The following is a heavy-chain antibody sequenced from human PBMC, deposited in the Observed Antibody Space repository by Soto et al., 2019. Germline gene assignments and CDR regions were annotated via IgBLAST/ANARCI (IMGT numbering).Heavy chain of an antibody. V-gene: IGHV4-34*01. CDR1: GGSFSGYY. J-gene: IGHJ4*02. CDR3: ARGNHLYYDFWSGYQGSCFDY. D-gene: IGHD3-3*01. Sequence: PSETLSLTCAVYGGSFSGYYWSWIRQPPGKGLEWIGEINHSGSTNYNPSIKSRVTISVDTSKNQFSLKLSSVTAADTAVYYCARGNHLYYDFWSGYQGSCFDYWGQGTLVTVSS. CDR2: INHSGST.